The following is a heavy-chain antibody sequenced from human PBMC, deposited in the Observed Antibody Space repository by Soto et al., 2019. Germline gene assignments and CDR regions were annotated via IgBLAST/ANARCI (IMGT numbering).Heavy chain of an antibody. D-gene: IGHD2-15*01. V-gene: IGHV1-69*08. CDR3: ARDGGVYCSGGSCDNRSYYYYYMDF. CDR2: IIPILGIA. CDR1: GGTFSSYT. Sequence: QVQLVQSGAEVKKPGSSVKVSCKASGGTFSSYTISWVRQAPGQGLEWMGRIIPILGIANYAQKCQGRVTITADKSTSTACMELSSLRSEDTAVYYCARDGGVYCSGGSCDNRSYYYYYMDFWGTGTTGTVSS. J-gene: IGHJ6*03.